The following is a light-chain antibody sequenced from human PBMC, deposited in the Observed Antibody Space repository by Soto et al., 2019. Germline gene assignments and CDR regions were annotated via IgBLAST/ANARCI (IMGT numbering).Light chain of an antibody. CDR3: QQYGSSLIT. CDR1: QSVSSSY. J-gene: IGKJ5*01. V-gene: IGKV3-20*01. CDR2: GAS. Sequence: IVMTQSPLSLPVTPGEPASISCRASQSVSSSYLAWYQQKPGQAPRLLIYGASSRATGIPDRFSGSGSGTDFTLTISRLEPEDFAVYYCQQYGSSLITFGQGTRLEI.